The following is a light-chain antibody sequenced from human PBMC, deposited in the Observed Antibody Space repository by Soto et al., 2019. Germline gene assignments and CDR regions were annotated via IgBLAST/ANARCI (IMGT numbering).Light chain of an antibody. CDR1: QSVSSNY. CDR2: GAS. J-gene: IGKJ1*01. CDR3: QQYGSSPTWT. V-gene: IGKV3-20*01. Sequence: EAVLPQKPDTLSLSPGERATLSCRAIQSVSSNYLAWYQQKPGQAPRLLIYGASTRATGIPDRFSGSGSGTDFTLTISRLEPDDSAVYYCQQYGSSPTWTFGQGSMA.